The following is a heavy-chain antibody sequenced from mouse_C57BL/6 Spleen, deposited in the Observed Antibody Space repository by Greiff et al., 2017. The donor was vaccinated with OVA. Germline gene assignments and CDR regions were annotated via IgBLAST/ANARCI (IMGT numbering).Heavy chain of an antibody. V-gene: IGHV14-2*01. D-gene: IGHD2-4*01. J-gene: IGHJ4*01. CDR1: GFNIKDYY. CDR2: IDPEDGET. Sequence: EVQGVESGAELVKPGASVKLSCTASGFNIKDYYMHWVKQRTEQGLEWIGRIDPEDGETKYAPKFQGKATITADTSSNTAYLQLSSLTSEDTAVYYCARVYYDYDEDYAMDYWGQGTSVTVSS. CDR3: ARVYYDYDEDYAMDY.